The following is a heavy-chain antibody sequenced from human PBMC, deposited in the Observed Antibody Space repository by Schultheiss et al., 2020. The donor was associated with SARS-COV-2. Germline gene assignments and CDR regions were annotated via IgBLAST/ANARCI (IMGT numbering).Heavy chain of an antibody. Sequence: SETLSLTCTVSGGSISSYYWSWIRQPPGKGLEWIGYIYYSGSTNYNPSLKSRVTISVDTSKNQFSLKLSSVTAADTAVYYCARLALEPGGPQTYYMDVWGKGTTVTVSS. CDR1: GGSISSYY. CDR2: IYYSGST. V-gene: IGHV4-59*01. J-gene: IGHJ6*03. CDR3: ARLALEPGGPQTYYMDV. D-gene: IGHD3-3*01.